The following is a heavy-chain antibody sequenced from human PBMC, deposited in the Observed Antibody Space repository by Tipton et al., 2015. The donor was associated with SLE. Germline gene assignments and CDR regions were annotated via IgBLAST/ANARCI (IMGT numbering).Heavy chain of an antibody. CDR2: INHSGST. V-gene: IGHV4-59*11. J-gene: IGHJ4*02. CDR1: GGSISSHY. D-gene: IGHD6-6*01. CDR3: ARDHLGGIAALH. Sequence: TLSLTCTVSGGSISSHYWSWIRQPPGKGLEWIGEINHSGSTNYNPSLKSRVTISVDTSKNQFSLRLSSVTAADTALYYCARDHLGGIAALHWGQGTLVTVSS.